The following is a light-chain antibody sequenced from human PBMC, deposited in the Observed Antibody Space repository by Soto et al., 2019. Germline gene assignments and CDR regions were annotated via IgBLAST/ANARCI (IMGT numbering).Light chain of an antibody. Sequence: EIVLTQSPGTLSLSPGERATLSCRASQSVSSSYLAWYQQKPGQAPRLLIYGASSRATGIPDRFSGSGSGTDFTLTISRLEPEDFAVYQCQQYGSSPTTFGQGTKVEIK. V-gene: IGKV3-20*01. CDR3: QQYGSSPTT. CDR2: GAS. J-gene: IGKJ1*01. CDR1: QSVSSSY.